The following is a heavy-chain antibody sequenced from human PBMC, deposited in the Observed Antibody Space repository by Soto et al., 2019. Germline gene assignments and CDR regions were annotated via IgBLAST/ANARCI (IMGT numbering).Heavy chain of an antibody. J-gene: IGHJ5*01. CDR3: AKARKYSSPYDS. D-gene: IGHD6-19*01. V-gene: IGHV3-23*01. Sequence: QLLESGGSLVTPGGVLKLSCATSWFMFGSYALNWVPQASGEGLEWVSVISGGGSTTNYADSVRGRFTTSRDSSTDTVYLQMYSLRVEDTAVYYCAKARKYSSPYDSWGQGTLVTVSS. CDR2: ISGGGSTT. CDR1: WFMFGSYA.